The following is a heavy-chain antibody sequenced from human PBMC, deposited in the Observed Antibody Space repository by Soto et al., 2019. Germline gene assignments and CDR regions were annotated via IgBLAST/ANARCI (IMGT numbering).Heavy chain of an antibody. J-gene: IGHJ5*02. Sequence: PSETLSLTCTVSGGSISSSSYYWGWIRQPPGKGLEWIGSIYYSGSTYYNPSPKSRVTISVDTSKNQFPLKLSSVTAADTAVYYCARQHLDATNWFDPWGKGTLVTVSS. D-gene: IGHD1-26*01. V-gene: IGHV4-39*01. CDR2: IYYSGST. CDR3: ARQHLDATNWFDP. CDR1: GGSISSSSYY.